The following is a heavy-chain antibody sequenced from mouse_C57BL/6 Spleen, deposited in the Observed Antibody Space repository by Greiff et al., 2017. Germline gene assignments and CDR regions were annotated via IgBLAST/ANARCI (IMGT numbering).Heavy chain of an antibody. D-gene: IGHD1-1*01. CDR1: GYTFTSYW. V-gene: IGHV1-72*01. J-gene: IGHJ1*03. CDR2: LDPNSGGT. CDR3: ARADYYGSTHWYFDV. Sequence: VQLQQPGAELVKPGASVKLSCKASGYTFTSYWMHWVKQRPGRGLEWIGRLDPNSGGTKYNEKFQSKATLTVDKPCSTADMQLSSLTSEDSAVYYCARADYYGSTHWYFDVWGTGTTVTVSS.